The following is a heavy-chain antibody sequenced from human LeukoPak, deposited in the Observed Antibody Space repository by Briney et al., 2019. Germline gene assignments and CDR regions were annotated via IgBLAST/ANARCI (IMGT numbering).Heavy chain of an antibody. CDR3: ARDPNPESSAYYS. D-gene: IGHD3-22*01. J-gene: IGHJ4*02. CDR1: GFTFSSYW. V-gene: IGHV3-7*01. CDR2: IQQDGSEK. Sequence: PGGSLRLSCAASGFTFSSYWMSWVRQAPGKGLEWVANIQQDGSEKYYVDSVKGRFTISRDNAKNSLYLQMNSLRAEDTAVYYCARDPNPESSAYYSWGQGTLATVPS.